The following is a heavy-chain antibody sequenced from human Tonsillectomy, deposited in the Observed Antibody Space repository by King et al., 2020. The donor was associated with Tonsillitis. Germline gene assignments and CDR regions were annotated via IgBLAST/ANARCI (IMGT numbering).Heavy chain of an antibody. CDR3: ASSTKQEWIIGGGLDV. V-gene: IGHV3-48*01. CDR2: ISSSTTTI. J-gene: IGHJ6*02. Sequence: VQLVESGGGLVQPGGSLRLSCAASGFTFTNYNMNWVRQAPGKGLEWVSFISSSTTTIYYADSVRGRFTVSRDNARNSLYLQMNSLRGEDTAVYYCASSTKQEWIIGGGLDVWGQGTTVTVSS. D-gene: IGHD3-16*01. CDR1: GFTFTNYN.